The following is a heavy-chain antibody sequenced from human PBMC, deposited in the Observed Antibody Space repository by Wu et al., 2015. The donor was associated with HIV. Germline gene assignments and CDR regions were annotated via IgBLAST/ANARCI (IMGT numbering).Heavy chain of an antibody. V-gene: IGHV1-69*12. J-gene: IGHJ6*03. CDR2: IIPIFGTA. CDR1: GGTFSSYA. D-gene: IGHD6-13*01. CDR3: ATKTAAAGNNYYYYMDV. Sequence: QVQLVQSGAEVKKPGSSVKVSCKASGGTFSSYAISWVRQAPGQGLEWMGGIIPIFGTANYAQKFQGRVTITADESTSTAYMELSSLRSEDTAVYYCATKTAAAGNNYYYYMDVWGKGDHGHRLL.